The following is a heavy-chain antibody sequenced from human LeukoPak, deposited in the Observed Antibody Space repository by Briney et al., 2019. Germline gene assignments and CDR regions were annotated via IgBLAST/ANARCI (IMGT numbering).Heavy chain of an antibody. D-gene: IGHD3-10*01. Sequence: ASVKVSCRVSGYTLTELSMHWVRQAPGQGLEWMGWINPNSGGTNYAQKFQGRVTMTRDTSISTAYMELSRLRSDDTAVYYCASRRWYYGSGSYKDFDYWGQGTLVTVSS. CDR2: INPNSGGT. CDR1: GYTLTELS. CDR3: ASRRWYYGSGSYKDFDY. V-gene: IGHV1-2*02. J-gene: IGHJ4*02.